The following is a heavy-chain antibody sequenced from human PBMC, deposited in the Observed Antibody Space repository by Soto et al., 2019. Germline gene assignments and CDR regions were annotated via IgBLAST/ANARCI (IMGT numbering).Heavy chain of an antibody. D-gene: IGHD5-12*01. Sequence: GESLKISCKGSGYSFSNTWINWVRQMPGKGLEWMAIIYPGNSETRYSPSFQGQVTISADTSINTAYLQWSSLKDSDTATYYWAKGAGYDCGGIDPWGQGTLVTVSS. CDR3: AKGAGYDCGGIDP. CDR2: IYPGNSET. V-gene: IGHV5-51*01. CDR1: GYSFSNTW. J-gene: IGHJ5*02.